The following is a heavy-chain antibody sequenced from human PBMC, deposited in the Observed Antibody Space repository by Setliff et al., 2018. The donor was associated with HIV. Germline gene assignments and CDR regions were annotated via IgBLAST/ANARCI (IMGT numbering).Heavy chain of an antibody. CDR2: IYTRGST. CDR3: VRSGCNGNICYDSRGWLDS. Sequence: PSETLSLTCTVSGGSIDSGNYDWNWVRQPGGKGLEWIGRIYTRGSTKYSPTFESRVTMSLDTSKNQFSLNLRSVTAADTALYYCVRSGCNGNICYDSRGWLDSWGQRTQVTVSS. V-gene: IGHV4-61*02. CDR1: GGSIDSGNYD. J-gene: IGHJ5*01. D-gene: IGHD5-12*01.